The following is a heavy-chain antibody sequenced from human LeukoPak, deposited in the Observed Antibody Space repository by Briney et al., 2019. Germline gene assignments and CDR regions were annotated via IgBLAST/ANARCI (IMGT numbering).Heavy chain of an antibody. J-gene: IGHJ4*02. CDR3: ARGLTYYDILTGFHDRLDYFDY. CDR1: GFTFRNYE. D-gene: IGHD3-9*01. CDR2: ITGSGSTI. V-gene: IGHV3-48*03. Sequence: PGGSLRLSCAASGFTFRNYEMNWVRQAPGRGLDWVSYITGSGSTIYYADSVRGRFTISRDNAKKSLDLQMNSLRAEDTAVYYCARGLTYYDILTGFHDRLDYFDYWGQGTLVTVSS.